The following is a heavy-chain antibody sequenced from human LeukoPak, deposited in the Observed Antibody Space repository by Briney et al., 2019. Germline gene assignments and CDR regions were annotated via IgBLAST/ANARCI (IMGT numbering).Heavy chain of an antibody. CDR1: GGSFSSGSYY. CDR3: ASNSGWYDSGTIDH. Sequence: PSETLSLTCTVSGGSFSSGSYYWSWIRQPPGKGLEWIGYIYYSGSTNYNPSLKSRVTISVDRSKNQFSLKLSSVTAADTAVYYCASNSGWYDSGTIDHWGQGTLVTVSS. J-gene: IGHJ4*02. CDR2: IYYSGST. D-gene: IGHD6-19*01. V-gene: IGHV4-61*01.